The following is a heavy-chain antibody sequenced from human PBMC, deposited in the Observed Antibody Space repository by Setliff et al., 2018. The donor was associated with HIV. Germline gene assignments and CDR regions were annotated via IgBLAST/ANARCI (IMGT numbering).Heavy chain of an antibody. CDR1: GASVTSHY. Sequence: ETLSLTCTVSGASVTSHYWTWIRQPAGKGMEWIGRIYTTGSINYNPSLKSRVTMSIDTSKNHFSLNLTSVTAADTAVYYCARGLEYYTSGTYSYYFDYWGQGILVTVPQ. CDR3: ARGLEYYTSGTYSYYFDY. J-gene: IGHJ4*02. CDR2: IYTTGSI. D-gene: IGHD3-10*01. V-gene: IGHV4-4*07.